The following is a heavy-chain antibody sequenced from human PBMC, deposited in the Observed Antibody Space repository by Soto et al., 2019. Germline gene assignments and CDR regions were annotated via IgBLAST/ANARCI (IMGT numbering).Heavy chain of an antibody. Sequence: ASVKVSCKASGYTFTGHYIHWVRQAPGQGPEWMGEIGPASGDTRYAQKFQGRVTMTRDTSITTVYMELNNLSPDDTAVYYCGRGRSGQLIVFYWGQGTPVTVSS. CDR1: GYTFTGHY. CDR2: IGPASGDT. V-gene: IGHV1-2*02. J-gene: IGHJ4*02. CDR3: GRGRSGQLIVFY. D-gene: IGHD3-10*01.